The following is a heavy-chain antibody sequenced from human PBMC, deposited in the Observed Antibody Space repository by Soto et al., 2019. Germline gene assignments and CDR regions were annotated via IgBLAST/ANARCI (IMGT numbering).Heavy chain of an antibody. Sequence: GGSLRLSCAASGFTFSSYWMSWVRQAPGKGLEWVANIKQDGSEKYYVDSVKGRFTISRDNAKNSLYLQMNSLRAEDTAVYYCARDTEDIVVVPAAMGEFDYWGQGTLVTVSS. CDR3: ARDTEDIVVVPAAMGEFDY. J-gene: IGHJ4*02. CDR2: IKQDGSEK. D-gene: IGHD2-2*01. V-gene: IGHV3-7*01. CDR1: GFTFSSYW.